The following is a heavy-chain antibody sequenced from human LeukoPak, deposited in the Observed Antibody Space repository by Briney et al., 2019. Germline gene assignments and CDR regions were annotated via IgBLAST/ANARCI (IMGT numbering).Heavy chain of an antibody. CDR1: GFTVCSNY. J-gene: IGHJ6*02. D-gene: IGHD5-24*01. CDR3: ASRDKGYYYGMDV. CDR2: LYSGGST. V-gene: IGHV3-66*01. Sequence: GGSLRLSCAASGFTVCSNYMSWVRQAPGKGLEWVSLLYSGGSTYYADSVKGRFSISRDNSKNTLYLQMNSLRAEDTAVYYCASRDKGYYYGMDVWGQGTTVTVSS.